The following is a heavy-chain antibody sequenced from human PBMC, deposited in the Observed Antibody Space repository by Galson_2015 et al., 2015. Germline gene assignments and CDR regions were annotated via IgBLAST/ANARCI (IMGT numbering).Heavy chain of an antibody. CDR3: ARDVRYCSSTSCYPHPNNWFDP. CDR1: GFTFSSYA. V-gene: IGHV3-30*01. D-gene: IGHD2-2*01. CDR2: ISYDGSNK. J-gene: IGHJ5*02. Sequence: SLRLSCAASGFTFSSYAMHWVRQAPGKGLEWVAVISYDGSNKYYADSVKGRFTISRDNSKNTLYLQMNSLRAEDTAVYYCARDVRYCSSTSCYPHPNNWFDPWGQGTLVTVSS.